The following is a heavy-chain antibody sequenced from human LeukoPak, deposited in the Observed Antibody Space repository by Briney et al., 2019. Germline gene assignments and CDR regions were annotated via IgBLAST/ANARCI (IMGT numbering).Heavy chain of an antibody. Sequence: GESLKISCKGSGYSFTSYWIGWVRQMPGKGLEWMGIIYPGDSDTRYSPSFQGQVTISADKSISTAYLQWSSLKASDTAMYYCGXRLXXXDFXXGYYYWXDXWGQGTXXXVSS. CDR2: IYPGDSDT. CDR1: GYSFTSYW. D-gene: IGHD3-3*01. CDR3: GXRLXXXDFXXGYYYWXDX. J-gene: IGHJ5*02. V-gene: IGHV5-51*01.